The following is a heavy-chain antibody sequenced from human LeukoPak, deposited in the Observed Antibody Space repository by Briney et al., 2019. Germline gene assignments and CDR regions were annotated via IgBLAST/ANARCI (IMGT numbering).Heavy chain of an antibody. J-gene: IGHJ3*02. CDR3: ARGVGSSSLLAFDI. CDR2: MNPNSGNT. CDR1: GYTFTSYD. V-gene: IGHV1-8*01. Sequence: ASVKVSCKASGYTFTSYDINWVRQATGQGPEWMGWMNPNSGNTGYAQKFQGRVTMARNTSISTAYMELSSLRSEDTAVYYCARGVGSSSLLAFDIWGQGTMVAVSS. D-gene: IGHD6-6*01.